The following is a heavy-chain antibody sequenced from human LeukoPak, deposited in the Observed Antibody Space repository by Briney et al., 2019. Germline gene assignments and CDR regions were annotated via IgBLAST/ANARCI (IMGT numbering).Heavy chain of an antibody. CDR2: IYTSGST. CDR3: ARALYEQLITAIDAFDI. D-gene: IGHD6-13*01. V-gene: IGHV4-4*07. CDR1: GGSISSYY. Sequence: SETLSLTCTVSGGSISSYYWSWIRQPAGKGLEWIGRIYTSGSTNYNPSLKSRVTMSVDTSKNQFSLKLSSVTAADTAVYYCARALYEQLITAIDAFDIWGQGTMVTVSS. J-gene: IGHJ3*02.